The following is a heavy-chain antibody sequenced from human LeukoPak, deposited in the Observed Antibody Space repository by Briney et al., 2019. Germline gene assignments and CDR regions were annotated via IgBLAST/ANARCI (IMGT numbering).Heavy chain of an antibody. D-gene: IGHD5-18*01. CDR2: IIPIFGTA. Sequence: ASVTVSCKASGGTFSSYAISWVRQAPGQGLEWMGGIIPIFGTANYAQKFQGRVTITADESTSTAYMELSSLRSEDTAVYYCARGLEGTAMVPSLYFDYWGQGTLVTVSS. CDR3: ARGLEGTAMVPSLYFDY. J-gene: IGHJ4*02. V-gene: IGHV1-69*13. CDR1: GGTFSSYA.